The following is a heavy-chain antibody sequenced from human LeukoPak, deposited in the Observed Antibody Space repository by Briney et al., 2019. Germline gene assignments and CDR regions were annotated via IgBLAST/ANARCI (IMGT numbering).Heavy chain of an antibody. CDR1: GYAFTGYY. J-gene: IGHJ4*02. CDR2: INPNSGGT. CDR3: ARDSGATGSRYNN. Sequence: ASVKVSCKASGYAFTGYYMHWVRQAPGQGLEWMGWINPNSGGTNYAQKFQGRVTMTRDTSISTAYMELSRLRSDDAAVYYCARDSGATGSRYNNWGQGTLVTVSS. V-gene: IGHV1-2*02. D-gene: IGHD3-10*01.